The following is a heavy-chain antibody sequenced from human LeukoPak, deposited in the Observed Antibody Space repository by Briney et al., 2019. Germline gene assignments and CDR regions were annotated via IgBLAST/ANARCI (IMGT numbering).Heavy chain of an antibody. Sequence: PGGSLRLSCAASGFTFISYAMHWVRQAPGKGLEWVAVISYDGSNKYFADSVKGRFTISRDNSKNSLYLQMNSLRAEDTAVYYCARDRGNQRGYYYYYMDVWGKGTTVTVSS. CDR3: ARDRGNQRGYYYYYMDV. V-gene: IGHV3-30*04. J-gene: IGHJ6*03. CDR2: ISYDGSNK. D-gene: IGHD1-14*01. CDR1: GFTFISYA.